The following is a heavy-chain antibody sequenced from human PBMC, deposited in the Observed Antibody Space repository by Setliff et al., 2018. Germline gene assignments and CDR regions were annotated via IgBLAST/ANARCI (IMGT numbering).Heavy chain of an antibody. D-gene: IGHD6-13*01. Sequence: ASVKVSCKASGYTFTSYDISWVRQAPGQGLEWMGRIIPIFGTANYAQKFQGRVTITADESTSTAYMELSSLRSEDTAVYYCARVQQLGTFDYWGQGTLVTVSS. CDR1: GYTFTSYD. CDR2: IIPIFGTA. J-gene: IGHJ4*02. V-gene: IGHV1-69*13. CDR3: ARVQQLGTFDY.